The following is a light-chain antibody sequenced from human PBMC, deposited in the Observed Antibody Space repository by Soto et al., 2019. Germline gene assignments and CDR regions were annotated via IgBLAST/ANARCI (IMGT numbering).Light chain of an antibody. CDR2: KAS. J-gene: IGKJ1*01. Sequence: DIQKTQSPSTLSASVGDRVTITCRASQSISSWLAWYQQKPGKAPKLLIYKASSLESGVPSRFSGSGSGTEFTLTISSLQPYDFATYYCQQYNSYRTFGQGTKVEIK. CDR1: QSISSW. V-gene: IGKV1-5*03. CDR3: QQYNSYRT.